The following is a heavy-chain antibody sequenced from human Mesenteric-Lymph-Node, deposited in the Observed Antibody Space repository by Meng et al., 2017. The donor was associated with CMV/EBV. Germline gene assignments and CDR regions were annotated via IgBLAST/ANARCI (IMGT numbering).Heavy chain of an antibody. CDR3: ARSLNY. V-gene: IGHV3-7*01. CDR1: GFTFSSYG. Sequence: GESLKISCAASGFTFSSYGMHWVRQAPGKGLEWVANIKEDGSEKYYVDSVKGRFTISRDNAKNLLYLQMNSLRSDDTAIYYCARSLNYWGQGTLVTVSS. CDR2: IKEDGSEK. J-gene: IGHJ4*02.